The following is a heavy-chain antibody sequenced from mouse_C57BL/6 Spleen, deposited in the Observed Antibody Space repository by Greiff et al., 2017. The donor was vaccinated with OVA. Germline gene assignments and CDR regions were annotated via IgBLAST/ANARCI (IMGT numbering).Heavy chain of an antibody. Sequence: VQLQQPGAELVKPGASVKLSCKASGYTFTSYWMHWVKQRPGQGLEWIGMIHPNSGSTNYNEKFKSKATLTVDKSSSTAYMQLSSLTSEDSAVYYCAKRGCDPYAMDYWGQGTSVTVSS. CDR1: GYTFTSYW. CDR2: IHPNSGST. CDR3: AKRGCDPYAMDY. V-gene: IGHV1-64*01. J-gene: IGHJ4*01.